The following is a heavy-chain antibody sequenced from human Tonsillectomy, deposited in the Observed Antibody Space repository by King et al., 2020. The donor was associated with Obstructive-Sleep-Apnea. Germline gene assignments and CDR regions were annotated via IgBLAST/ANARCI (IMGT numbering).Heavy chain of an antibody. CDR1: GFTFSDYY. CDR2: ISSSGSTI. V-gene: IGHV3-11*01. Sequence: VQLVESGGGLVKPGGSLRLSCAASGFTFSDYYMSWIRQAPGKGLEWVSYISSSGSTIYYADSVKGRFTISRDNAKNSLYLQMNSLRAADTAVYYCASYYYDSSGYYYPFDYWGQGTLVTVSS. D-gene: IGHD3-22*01. CDR3: ASYYYDSSGYYYPFDY. J-gene: IGHJ4*02.